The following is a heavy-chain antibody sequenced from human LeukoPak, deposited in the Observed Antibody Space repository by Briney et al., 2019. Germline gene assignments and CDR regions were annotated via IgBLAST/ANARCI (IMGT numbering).Heavy chain of an antibody. D-gene: IGHD3-22*01. CDR1: GYTFTSYD. V-gene: IGHV1-8*03. CDR3: ARDPRDSSGYDY. Sequence: VASVKVSCKASGYTFTSYDISWVRQATGQGLEWMGWMNPNSGNTGYAQKFQGRVTITRNTSISTAYMELSSLRSEDTAVYYCARDPRDSSGYDYWGQGTLVTVSS. CDR2: MNPNSGNT. J-gene: IGHJ4*02.